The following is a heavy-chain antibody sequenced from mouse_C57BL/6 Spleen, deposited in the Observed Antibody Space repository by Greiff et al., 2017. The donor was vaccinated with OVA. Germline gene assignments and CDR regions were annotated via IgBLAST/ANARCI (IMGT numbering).Heavy chain of an antibody. D-gene: IGHD2-5*01. CDR2: LYPGSGST. CDR3: AGYYSNYYFDY. V-gene: IGHV1-55*01. CDR1: GYTFTSYW. Sequence: QVQLKQPGAELVKPGASVTMSCKASGYTFTSYWITWVKQRPGQGLEWIGDLYPGSGSTNYNEKFKSKATLTVDTSSSTAYMQLSSLTSEDSAVYYCAGYYSNYYFDYGGQGTTLTVSS. J-gene: IGHJ2*01.